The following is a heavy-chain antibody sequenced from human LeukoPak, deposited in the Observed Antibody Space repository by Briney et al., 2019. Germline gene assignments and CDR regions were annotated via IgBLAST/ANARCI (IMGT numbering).Heavy chain of an antibody. V-gene: IGHV4-59*08. D-gene: IGHD5-24*01. CDR1: GASVTGTY. Sequence: SETLSLTCSVSGASVTGTYWSWVRQTPGKGLEWIAYTYYGGSTEYNPSLKSRATISVDTSKNHFSLDLRSVTAADTAVYFCARLGLYDGYTHDSWGQGTLVTVSS. CDR3: ARLGLYDGYTHDS. J-gene: IGHJ4*02. CDR2: TYYGGST.